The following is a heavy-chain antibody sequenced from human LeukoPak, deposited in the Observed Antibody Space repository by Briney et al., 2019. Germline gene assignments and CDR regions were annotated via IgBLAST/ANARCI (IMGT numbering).Heavy chain of an antibody. V-gene: IGHV3-23*01. CDR3: AKDRDRTQWLRSFDY. CDR1: GFTFSSYE. CDR2: ISGSGGST. J-gene: IGHJ4*02. Sequence: PGGSLRLSCAASGFTFSSYEMSWVRQAPGKGLEWVSAISGSGGSTYYADSVKGRFTISRDNSKNTLYLQMNSLRAEDTAVYYCAKDRDRTQWLRSFDYWGQGTLVTVSS. D-gene: IGHD6-19*01.